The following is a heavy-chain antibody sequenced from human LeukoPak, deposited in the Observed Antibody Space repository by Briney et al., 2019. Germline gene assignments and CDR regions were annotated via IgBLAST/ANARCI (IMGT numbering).Heavy chain of an antibody. CDR2: ISGSGGST. CDR1: GFTFSSYA. J-gene: IGHJ5*02. CDR3: AKGRIVVVVAATPSDP. D-gene: IGHD2-15*01. Sequence: GGSLRLSCAASGFTFSSYAMSWVRQAPGKGLEWVSAISGSGGSTYYADSVKGRFTISRDNSKNTLYLQMNSLRAEDTAVYYCAKGRIVVVVAATPSDPWGQGTLVTVSS. V-gene: IGHV3-23*01.